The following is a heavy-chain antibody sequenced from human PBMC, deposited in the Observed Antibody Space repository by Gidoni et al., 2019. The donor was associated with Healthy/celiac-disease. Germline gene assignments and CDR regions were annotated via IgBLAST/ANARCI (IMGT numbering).Heavy chain of an antibody. V-gene: IGHV3-23*01. CDR3: AKEPGTMVQGVIFPYFDY. J-gene: IGHJ4*02. CDR1: GFAFSSYA. Sequence: EVQLLESGGGLVQPGGSLRVSCAASGFAFSSYAMSWVRQAPGQGREWVSAISGSGGSTYYADSVKGRFTISRDNSKNTLYLQMNSLRAEDTAVYYCAKEPGTMVQGVIFPYFDYWGQGTLVTVSS. D-gene: IGHD3-10*01. CDR2: ISGSGGST.